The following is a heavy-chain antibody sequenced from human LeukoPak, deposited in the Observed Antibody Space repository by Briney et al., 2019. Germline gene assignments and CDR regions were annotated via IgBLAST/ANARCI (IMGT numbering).Heavy chain of an antibody. J-gene: IGHJ4*02. CDR2: IYYSGST. CDR3: ERQNDFWSGYYFAPADY. CDR1: GGSISSSSYY. D-gene: IGHD3-3*01. V-gene: IGHV4-39*01. Sequence: SETLSLTCTVSGGSISSSSYYWGWIRQPPGKGLEWIGSIYYSGSTYYNPSLKSRVTISVDTSKNQFSLKLSSVTAADTAVYYCERQNDFWSGYYFAPADYWGQGTLVTVSS.